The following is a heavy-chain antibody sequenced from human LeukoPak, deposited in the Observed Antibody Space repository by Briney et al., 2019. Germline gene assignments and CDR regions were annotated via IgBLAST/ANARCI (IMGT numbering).Heavy chain of an antibody. CDR3: ARGPPYSMVRGVSFDY. D-gene: IGHD3-10*01. J-gene: IGHJ4*02. V-gene: IGHV4-38-2*02. CDR2: IYHSGST. CDR1: GYSISSGYY. Sequence: SETLSLTCTVSGYSISSGYYWGWIRQPTGKGLEWIGSIYHSGSTNYKPSLKSRVTISVDTSKNQFSLKLSSVTAADTAVYYCARGPPYSMVRGVSFDYWGQGTLVTVSS.